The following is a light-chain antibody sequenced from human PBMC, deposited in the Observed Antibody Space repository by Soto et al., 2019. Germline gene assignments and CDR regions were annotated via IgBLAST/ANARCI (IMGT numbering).Light chain of an antibody. CDR3: RSYACSSTVV. J-gene: IGLJ2*01. CDR2: EGS. CDR1: SSDVGSYNL. V-gene: IGLV2-23*01. Sequence: QSALTQPASVSGSPGQSITISCTGTSSDVGSYNLVSWYQQHPGKAPKLRIYEGSKRPSGVSNRFSGTKSGNTASLTISGLQAEDEADDYCRSYACSSTVVFGGGTKLTVL.